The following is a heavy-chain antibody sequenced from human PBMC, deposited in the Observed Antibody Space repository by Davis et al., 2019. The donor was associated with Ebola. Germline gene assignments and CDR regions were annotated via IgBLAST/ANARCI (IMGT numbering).Heavy chain of an antibody. CDR2: INHSGST. J-gene: IGHJ4*02. Sequence: MPSETLSLTCAVYGGSFSGYYWSWIRQPPGKGLEWIGEINHSGSTNYNPSLKSRVTISVDTSKNQFSLKLSSVTAADTAVYYCAREGKYRDESRTFDYWGQGTLVTVSS. V-gene: IGHV4-34*01. CDR1: GGSFSGYY. D-gene: IGHD2-2*01. CDR3: AREGKYRDESRTFDY.